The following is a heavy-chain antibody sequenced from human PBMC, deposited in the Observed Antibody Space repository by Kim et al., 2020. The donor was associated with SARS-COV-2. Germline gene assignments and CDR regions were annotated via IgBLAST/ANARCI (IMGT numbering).Heavy chain of an antibody. J-gene: IGHJ6*02. Sequence: KGRFTISRDNSKNTLYLQMNSLRAEDTAVYYCAKSDAVTTWYYYYGMDVWGQGTTVTVSS. CDR3: AKSDAVTTWYYYYGMDV. V-gene: IGHV3-33*06. D-gene: IGHD4-17*01.